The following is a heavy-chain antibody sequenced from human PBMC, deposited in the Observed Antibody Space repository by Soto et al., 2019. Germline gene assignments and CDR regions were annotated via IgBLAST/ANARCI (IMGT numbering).Heavy chain of an antibody. J-gene: IGHJ4*02. Sequence: ASETLSLTCTVSGGSISSGGYYWSWIRQHPGKGLEWIGYIYYSGSTYYNPSLKSRVTISVDTSKNQFSLKLSSVTAADTAVYYCARDGSYYYDSSGYYFDYWGQGTLVTVS. V-gene: IGHV4-31*03. CDR1: GGSISSGGYY. CDR3: ARDGSYYYDSSGYYFDY. D-gene: IGHD3-22*01. CDR2: IYYSGST.